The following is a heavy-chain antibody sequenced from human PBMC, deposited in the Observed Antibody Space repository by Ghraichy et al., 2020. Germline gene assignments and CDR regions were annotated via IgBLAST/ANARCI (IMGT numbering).Heavy chain of an antibody. CDR3: ARVRRSFGLAASYFDY. V-gene: IGHV4-39*01. CDR2: IYYSGSG. J-gene: IGHJ4*02. Sequence: SETLSLTCTVSGGSISDNSYYWAWIRQSPGKGLEWFGSIYYSGSGNYNPSLKSRLTMSVDTSENQFSLKLKSVTAADTAFYYCARVRRSFGLAASYFDYWGQGTLVTVSS. CDR1: GGSISDNSYY. D-gene: IGHD6-25*01.